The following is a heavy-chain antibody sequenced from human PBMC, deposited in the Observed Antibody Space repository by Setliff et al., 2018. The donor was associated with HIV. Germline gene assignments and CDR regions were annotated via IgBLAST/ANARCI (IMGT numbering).Heavy chain of an antibody. Sequence: PGGSLRLSCAATGFTFSGYSMTWVRQAPGKGLEWVSVIYSDGSNTYYADSVKGRFTISRDNSKSTLYLQMNSLRAEDTAIYYCAKTSRVREYNSPFDSWGQGTLGTSPQ. D-gene: IGHD3-10*01. J-gene: IGHJ4*02. CDR1: GFTFSGYS. V-gene: IGHV3-23*03. CDR3: AKTSRVREYNSPFDS. CDR2: IYSDGSNT.